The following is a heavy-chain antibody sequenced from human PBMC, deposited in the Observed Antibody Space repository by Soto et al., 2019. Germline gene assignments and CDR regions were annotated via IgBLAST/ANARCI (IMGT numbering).Heavy chain of an antibody. CDR3: ARLVYDSSGFQVPFDY. CDR1: GYTFSSNY. J-gene: IGHJ4*02. CDR2: INPSGGST. Sequence: ASVKVSCRASGYTFSSNYIHWVRQAPGQGLEWMGIINPSGGSTSYSQKFQGRVTITADESTSTAYMELGSLRSEDTAVYYCARLVYDSSGFQVPFDYWGQGTLVTVSS. V-gene: IGHV1-46*01. D-gene: IGHD3-22*01.